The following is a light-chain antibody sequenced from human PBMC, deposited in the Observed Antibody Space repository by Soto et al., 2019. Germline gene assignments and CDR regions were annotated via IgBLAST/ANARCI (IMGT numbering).Light chain of an antibody. Sequence: QSALTQPPSASGSPGQSVTISCTGTSSDVGGYNYVSWYQQHPVKAPKLLIYEVTDRPAGVPDRFSASKSGNTASLTVSGLQPEDEADYYCSSFAGRNIWIFGGGTKLTVL. V-gene: IGLV2-8*01. CDR1: SSDVGGYNY. J-gene: IGLJ2*01. CDR3: SSFAGRNIWI. CDR2: EVT.